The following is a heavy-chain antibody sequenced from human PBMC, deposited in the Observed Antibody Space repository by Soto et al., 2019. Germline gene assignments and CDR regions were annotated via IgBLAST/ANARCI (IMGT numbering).Heavy chain of an antibody. Sequence: QVQLVQSGAEAKKPGSSVKVSCKASGGTFSSSAISWLRQAPGQGLEWMGGIIPMFGTADNAQKFQGRVTSTADESTSTAYMELSSLRSEDTATYYCARIGDRSWFDSWGPGTLVTVSS. CDR2: IIPMFGTA. D-gene: IGHD2-15*01. CDR3: ARIGDRSWFDS. V-gene: IGHV1-69*01. J-gene: IGHJ5*01. CDR1: GGTFSSSA.